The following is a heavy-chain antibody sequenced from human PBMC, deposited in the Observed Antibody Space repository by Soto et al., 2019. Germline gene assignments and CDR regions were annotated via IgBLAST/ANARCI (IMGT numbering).Heavy chain of an antibody. Sequence: ASVKVSCKASGYTFTSYGISWVRQAPGQGLEWMGWISPYNGTANYAQKLQGRVTITADESTSTAYMELNSLRSDDTAVYYCARGIGQWLVDYYYYGMDVWGQGTTVTVSS. V-gene: IGHV1-18*01. CDR1: GYTFTSYG. D-gene: IGHD6-19*01. CDR3: ARGIGQWLVDYYYYGMDV. J-gene: IGHJ6*02. CDR2: ISPYNGTA.